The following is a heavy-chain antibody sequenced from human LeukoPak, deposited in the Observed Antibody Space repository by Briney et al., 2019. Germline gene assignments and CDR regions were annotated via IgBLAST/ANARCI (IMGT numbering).Heavy chain of an antibody. D-gene: IGHD6-13*01. V-gene: IGHV3-23*01. CDR1: GFTFSSYA. Sequence: SGGSLRLSCAASGFTFSSYAMSWVRQAPGEGLEWVSGISSSGSGGSTYYADSVKGRFTISRDNSKNTLYLQINSVRAEDTAVYYCARAYSSSWYDFWGQGTLVTVSS. CDR2: ISSSGSGGST. J-gene: IGHJ5*01. CDR3: ARAYSSSWYDF.